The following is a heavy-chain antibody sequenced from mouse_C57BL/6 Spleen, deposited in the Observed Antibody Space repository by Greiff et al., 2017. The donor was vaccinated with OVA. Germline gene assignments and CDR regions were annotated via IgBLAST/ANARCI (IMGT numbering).Heavy chain of an antibody. J-gene: IGHJ4*01. V-gene: IGHV1-55*01. CDR3: AREGTGTGYAMDY. CDR2: ISPGSGST. Sequence: QVQLQQPGAELVKPGASVKMSCKASGYTFTSYWLTWVKQRPGQGLEWIGDISPGSGSTNYNEKFKSKATLTVDTSSSTAYMQLSSLTSEDSAVDDCAREGTGTGYAMDYWGQGTSVTVSS. CDR1: GYTFTSYW. D-gene: IGHD4-1*01.